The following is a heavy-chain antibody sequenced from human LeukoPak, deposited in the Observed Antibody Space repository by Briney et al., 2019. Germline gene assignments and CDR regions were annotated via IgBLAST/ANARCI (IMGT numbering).Heavy chain of an antibody. V-gene: IGHV4-61*09. CDR1: GGSVISGSYY. CDR3: ARDSQDYADDLVYYYYYMDV. J-gene: IGHJ6*03. D-gene: IGHD4-17*01. CDR2: IYTTGNT. Sequence: PSETLSLTCTVSGGSVISGSYYWRWIRQPAGKGLEWIGHIYTTGNTNYNPSLQSRVTISIDTSKNQFSLKLSSVTAADSARYFCARDSQDYADDLVYYYYYMDVWGKGTTVTVSS.